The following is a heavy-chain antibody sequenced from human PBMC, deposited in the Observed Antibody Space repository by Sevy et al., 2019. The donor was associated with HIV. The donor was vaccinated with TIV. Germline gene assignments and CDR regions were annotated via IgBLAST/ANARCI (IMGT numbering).Heavy chain of an antibody. CDR1: GFTFSSYA. V-gene: IGHV3-30-3*01. CDR3: ARVEIAVAGLIDY. Sequence: GGSLRLSCAASGFTFSSYAMHWVRQAPGNGLEWGAVISYDGSNKYYADSVKGRFTISRDNSKNTLYLQMNSLRAEDTAVYYCARVEIAVAGLIDYWGQGTLVTVSS. CDR2: ISYDGSNK. J-gene: IGHJ4*02. D-gene: IGHD6-19*01.